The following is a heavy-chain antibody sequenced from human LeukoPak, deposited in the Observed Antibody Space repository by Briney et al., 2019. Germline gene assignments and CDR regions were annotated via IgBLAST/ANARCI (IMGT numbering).Heavy chain of an antibody. CDR2: ISYDGSNK. CDR3: AKEPDYGDYFDY. CDR1: GFTFSSYG. Sequence: SGRSLRLSCAASGFTFSSYGMHWVRQAPGKGLEWVAVISYDGSNKYYADSVKGRFTISRDNSKNTLYLQMNSLRAEDTAVYYCAKEPDYGDYFDYWGQGTLVTVSS. D-gene: IGHD4-17*01. J-gene: IGHJ4*02. V-gene: IGHV3-30*18.